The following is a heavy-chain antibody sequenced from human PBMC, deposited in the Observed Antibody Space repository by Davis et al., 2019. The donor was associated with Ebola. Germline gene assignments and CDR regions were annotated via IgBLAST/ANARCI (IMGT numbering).Heavy chain of an antibody. Sequence: SETLSLTCAVSGGSISSGGYSWSWIRQPPGKGLEWIGYIYHSGSTYYNPSLKSRVTISVDRSKNQFSLKLSSVTAADTAVYYCAREGSPYAFDIWGQGTMVTVSS. J-gene: IGHJ3*02. V-gene: IGHV4-30-2*01. CDR1: GGSISSGGYS. CDR3: AREGSPYAFDI. CDR2: IYHSGST.